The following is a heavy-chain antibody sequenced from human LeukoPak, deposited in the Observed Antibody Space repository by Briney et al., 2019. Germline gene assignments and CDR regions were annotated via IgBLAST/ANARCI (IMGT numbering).Heavy chain of an antibody. CDR3: ASADYYRIDF. CDR2: MHQSGII. D-gene: IGHD3-10*01. Sequence: PSGTLSLTCTVSGGSISSSDWWSWVRQPPGKGLEWIGEMHQSGIINYNPSLKRRVTMSLDKAKKQFSLKLSSVTAADTSVYFCASADYYRIDFWGQGTLVTVSS. J-gene: IGHJ4*02. V-gene: IGHV4-4*02. CDR1: GGSISSSDW.